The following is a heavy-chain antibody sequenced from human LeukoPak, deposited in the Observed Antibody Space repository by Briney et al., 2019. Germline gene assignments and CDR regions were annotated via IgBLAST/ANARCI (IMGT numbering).Heavy chain of an antibody. Sequence: SETLSLTCAVSGGSISSGGYSWSWIRQPPGKCLEWIGYIYHSGSTYYNPSLKSRVTISVDRSKNQFSLKLSSVTAADTAVYYCAREYCSSTSCYDPHFDYWGQGTLVTVSS. CDR3: AREYCSSTSCYDPHFDY. D-gene: IGHD2-2*01. CDR2: IYHSGST. J-gene: IGHJ4*02. V-gene: IGHV4-30-2*01. CDR1: GGSISSGGYS.